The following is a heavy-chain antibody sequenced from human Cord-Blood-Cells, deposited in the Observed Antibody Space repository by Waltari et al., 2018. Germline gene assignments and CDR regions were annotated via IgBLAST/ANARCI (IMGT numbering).Heavy chain of an antibody. D-gene: IGHD3-16*02. CDR3: ARDSRVGGIIGY. J-gene: IGHJ4*02. Sequence: EVQLVESGGGLVQPGGSLRLSWAASGFPFSSYSMNWVRQAPGKGLEWVSYISSSSSTIYYADSVKGRFTISRDNAKNSLYLQMNSLRDEDTAVYYCARDSRVGGIIGYWGQGTLVTVSS. V-gene: IGHV3-48*02. CDR1: GFPFSSYS. CDR2: ISSSSSTI.